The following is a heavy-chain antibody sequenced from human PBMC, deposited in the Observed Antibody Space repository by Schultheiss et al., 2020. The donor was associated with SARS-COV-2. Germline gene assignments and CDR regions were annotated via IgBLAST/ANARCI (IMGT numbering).Heavy chain of an antibody. D-gene: IGHD3-22*01. Sequence: SQTLSLTCTVSGGSISSYYWSWIRQPPGKGLEWIGYIYYSGSTNYNPSLKSRVTISVDTSKNQFSLKLSSVTAADTAVYYCARSYYDSRRHDAFDIWGQGTMVTVSS. V-gene: IGHV4-59*12. CDR1: GGSISSYY. CDR3: ARSYYDSRRHDAFDI. J-gene: IGHJ3*02. CDR2: IYYSGST.